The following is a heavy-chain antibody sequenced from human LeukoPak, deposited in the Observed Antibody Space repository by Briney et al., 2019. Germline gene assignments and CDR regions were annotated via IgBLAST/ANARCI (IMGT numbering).Heavy chain of an antibody. CDR1: GFSFSDAW. D-gene: IGHD3-22*01. V-gene: IGHV3-15*07. Sequence: GGSLRLSCATSGFSFSDAWMNWVRQAPGKGLEWVGRIRRNSDGGAIDYAAPVKGRFALSRDDSKNTLYLHMSSLQTEDTAVYYCATDFYDTTWGQGTLVTVSS. J-gene: IGHJ5*02. CDR3: ATDFYDTT. CDR2: IRRNSDGGAI.